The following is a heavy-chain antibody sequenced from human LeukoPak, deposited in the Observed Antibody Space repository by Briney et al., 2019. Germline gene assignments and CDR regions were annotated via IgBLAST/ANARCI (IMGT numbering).Heavy chain of an antibody. J-gene: IGHJ5*02. CDR2: IYYSGST. D-gene: IGHD3-10*01. CDR1: GGSISNYY. Sequence: SETLSLTCTVSGGSISNYYWTWIRQPPGKGLEWIGYIYYSGSTNYNPSLKSRVTISVDTSKNQFSLKLSSVTAADTAVYYCAKLGSGTNNWFDPWGRGTLVTVSS. CDR3: AKLGSGTNNWFDP. V-gene: IGHV4-59*08.